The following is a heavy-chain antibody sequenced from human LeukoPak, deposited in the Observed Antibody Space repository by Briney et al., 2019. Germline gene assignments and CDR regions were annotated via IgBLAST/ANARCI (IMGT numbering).Heavy chain of an antibody. Sequence: GRSLRLSCAASGFTFSSYAMHWVRQAPGKGLEWVAVISYDGSNKYYADSVKGRFTISRDNSKNTLYLQMNSLRAEDTAVYYCARVAEGGEQLNWFDPWGQGTLVTVSS. CDR3: ARVAEGGEQLNWFDP. D-gene: IGHD6-13*01. V-gene: IGHV3-30*04. CDR1: GFTFSSYA. J-gene: IGHJ5*02. CDR2: ISYDGSNK.